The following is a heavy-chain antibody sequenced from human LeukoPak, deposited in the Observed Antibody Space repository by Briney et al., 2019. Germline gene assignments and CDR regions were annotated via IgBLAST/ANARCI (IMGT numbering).Heavy chain of an antibody. CDR3: ASISYYYGMDV. J-gene: IGHJ6*02. V-gene: IGHV3-11*01. CDR2: ISSSGSTI. Sequence: GGSLRLSCAASGFTFSDYYMSWIRQALGKGLEWVSYISSSGSTIYYADSVKGRFTISRDNAKNSLYLQMNSLRAEDTAVYYCASISYYYGMDVWGQGTTVTVSS. CDR1: GFTFSDYY.